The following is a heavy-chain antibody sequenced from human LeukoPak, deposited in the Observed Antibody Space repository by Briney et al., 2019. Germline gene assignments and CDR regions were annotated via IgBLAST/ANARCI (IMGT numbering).Heavy chain of an antibody. D-gene: IGHD2-15*01. CDR1: GGSFSGYY. CDR3: ARGPHRSGGSCYFNYYYYYGMDV. V-gene: IGHV4-34*01. CDR2: INHSGST. J-gene: IGHJ6*02. Sequence: SETLSLTCAVYGGSFSGYYWSWIRQPPGKGLEWIGEINHSGSTNYNPSLKSRVTISVDTSKNQFSLKLSSVTAADTAVYYCARGPHRSGGSCYFNYYYYYGMDVWGQGTTVTVSS.